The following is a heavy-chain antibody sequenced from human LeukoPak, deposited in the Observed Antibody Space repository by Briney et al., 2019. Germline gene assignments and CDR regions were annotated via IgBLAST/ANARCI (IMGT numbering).Heavy chain of an antibody. CDR3: ARGLEWFNWFDT. CDR1: GYTFTSYD. Sequence: GASVKVSCKASGYTFTSYDINWVRQATGQGLEWMGWMNPNSGNTGYAQKFQGRVTMTRNTSISTAYMELSSLRSEDTAVYYCARGLEWFNWFDTWGQGTLVTVSS. V-gene: IGHV1-8*01. D-gene: IGHD3-3*01. J-gene: IGHJ5*02. CDR2: MNPNSGNT.